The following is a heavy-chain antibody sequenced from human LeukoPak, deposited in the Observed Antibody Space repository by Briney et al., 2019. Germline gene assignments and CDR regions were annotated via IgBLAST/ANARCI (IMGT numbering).Heavy chain of an antibody. V-gene: IGHV4-59*01. CDR1: GGSIRSCY. J-gene: IGHJ5*02. D-gene: IGHD2-2*01. Sequence: SETLSLTCTVSGGSIRSCYCSWIRQPPAKGLELVGYIYYSGSTNYNPSLKSRVTISDDTYDNHFSLKLRSVTAADTALYYCAWVVEELAATGLWFDPWGQGTLVTVSS. CDR2: IYYSGST. CDR3: AWVVEELAATGLWFDP.